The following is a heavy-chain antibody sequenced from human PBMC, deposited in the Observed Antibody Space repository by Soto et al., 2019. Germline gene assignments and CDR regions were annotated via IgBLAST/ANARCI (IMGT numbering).Heavy chain of an antibody. CDR1: GGSISSYY. CDR3: ARASYSSSHNWFDP. V-gene: IGHV4-59*01. D-gene: IGHD6-13*01. J-gene: IGHJ5*02. CDR2: IYYSGST. Sequence: PSETLSLTCTVSGGSISSYYWSWIRQPPGKGLEWIGYIYYSGSTNYNPSLKSRVTISVDTSKNQFSLKLSSVTAADTAVYYCARASYSSSHNWFDPWGQGTLVTVS.